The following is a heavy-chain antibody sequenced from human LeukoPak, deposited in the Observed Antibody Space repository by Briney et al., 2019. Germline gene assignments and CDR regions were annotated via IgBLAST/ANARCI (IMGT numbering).Heavy chain of an antibody. CDR2: TYYRSEGYS. J-gene: IGHJ4*02. CDR3: ARDSDPGGDCYFVY. Sequence: SQTLSLTCAISGASVSSNSAAWNWIRQSPSRGLEWLGRTYYRSEGYSDSAVSVRSRITINPDTSKNQFSLQLNSVTPEDTAVYYCARDSDPGGDCYFVYWGQGTLVTVSS. D-gene: IGHD2-21*02. CDR1: GASVSSNSAA. V-gene: IGHV6-1*01.